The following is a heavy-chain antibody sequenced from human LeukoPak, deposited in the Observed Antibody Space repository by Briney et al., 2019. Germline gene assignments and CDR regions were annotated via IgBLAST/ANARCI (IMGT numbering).Heavy chain of an antibody. V-gene: IGHV3-7*01. J-gene: IGHJ4*02. CDR2: IKQDGSEK. CDR3: ARARDIWVISYFDY. Sequence: GGSLRLSCAASGFTFSSYWMSWVRQAPGKGLEWVAIIKQDGSEKYYVDSVKGRFTISRDNAKNSLYLQMNSLRAEDTAVYYCARARDIWVISYFDYWGQGTPVTVSS. CDR1: GFTFSSYW. D-gene: IGHD3-22*01.